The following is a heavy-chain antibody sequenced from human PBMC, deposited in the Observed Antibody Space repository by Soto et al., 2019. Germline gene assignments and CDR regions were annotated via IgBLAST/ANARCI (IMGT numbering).Heavy chain of an antibody. CDR3: ARAGYNWNWDY. D-gene: IGHD1-7*01. J-gene: IGHJ4*02. CDR1: VFTVSSNY. V-gene: IGHV3-53*01. CDR2: IYSGGST. Sequence: GSLRLSCAASVFTVSSNYMSWVRQAPGKGLEWVSVIYSGGSTYYADSVKGRFTISRDNSKNTLYLQMNSLRAEDTAVYYCARAGYNWNWDYWGQGTLVTVSS.